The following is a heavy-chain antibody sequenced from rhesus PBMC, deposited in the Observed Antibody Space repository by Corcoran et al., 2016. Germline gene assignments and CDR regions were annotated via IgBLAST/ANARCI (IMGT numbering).Heavy chain of an antibody. V-gene: IGHV4-173*01. J-gene: IGHJ3*01. CDR1: GGSISSNY. Sequence: QLQLQESGPGLVKPSETLSLTCAVSGGSISSNYWSWIRQPPGKGLEWIGRISGSGGSTDYNPSLKSRVTISTDTSKNQFSLKLSSVTAADTAVYYCARDYNFWTGYYTGDAFDFWGQGLRVTVSS. D-gene: IGHD3-3*01. CDR3: ARDYNFWTGYYTGDAFDF. CDR2: ISGSGGST.